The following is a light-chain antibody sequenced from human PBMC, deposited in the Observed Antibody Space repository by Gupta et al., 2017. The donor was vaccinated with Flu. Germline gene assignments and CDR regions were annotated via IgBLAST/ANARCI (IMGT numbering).Light chain of an antibody. CDR2: YKN. CDR1: SSNIGNNY. J-gene: IGLJ3*02. CDR3: GTSDSSMGAWV. V-gene: IGLV1-51*02. Sequence: QSVLPQPPSVSAAPGQKVTIPCSGSSSNIGNNYVSWYQQLPATAPKLLIFYKNKRPSGIPDRCFCSSSGTYATPRTICVQTGEEADDYYGTSDSSMGAWVFGTGTKLTVL.